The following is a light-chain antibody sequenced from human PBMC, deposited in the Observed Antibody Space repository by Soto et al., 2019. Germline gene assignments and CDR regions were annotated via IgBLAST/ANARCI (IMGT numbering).Light chain of an antibody. CDR2: QAS. CDR3: LKYTKDAPGT. Sequence: DIQMTQSPSSLSASVGDRVTLTCRASQDISQYLAWYQQRPGEVPKLLIYQASTLQSGVPSRFSGSGSGTEFTLTISSQQPEDVATYYCLKYTKDAPGTFGQGTKVEI. V-gene: IGKV1-27*01. CDR1: QDISQY. J-gene: IGKJ1*01.